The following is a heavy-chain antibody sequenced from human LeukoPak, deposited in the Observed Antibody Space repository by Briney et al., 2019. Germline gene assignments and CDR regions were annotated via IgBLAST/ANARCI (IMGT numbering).Heavy chain of an antibody. CDR3: AKGSGRFLEWLLSFMAY. Sequence: PGGSLRLSCAASGFTFRTCGMHWVRQAPGKGLEWVSAISGSGGSTYYADSVKGRFTISRDNSKNTLYLQMNSLRAEDTAVYYCAKGSGRFLEWLLSFMAYWGQGTLVTVSS. J-gene: IGHJ4*02. V-gene: IGHV3-23*01. D-gene: IGHD3-3*01. CDR1: GFTFRTCG. CDR2: ISGSGGST.